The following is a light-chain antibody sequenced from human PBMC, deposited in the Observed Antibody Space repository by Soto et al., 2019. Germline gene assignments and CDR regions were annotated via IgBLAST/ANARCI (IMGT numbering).Light chain of an antibody. J-gene: IGKJ2*01. CDR1: QTLTTRF. V-gene: IGKV3-20*01. Sequence: EIVLTQSPGTLSLSPGERATLSCMASQTLTTRFLAWYQQKPGQAPRLLIYGASSRATGIPDRFSGSGSGTYYTLTISRLEPEDFAFYSCHHYSDLPYTFGQGTTLQIK. CDR3: HHYSDLPYT. CDR2: GAS.